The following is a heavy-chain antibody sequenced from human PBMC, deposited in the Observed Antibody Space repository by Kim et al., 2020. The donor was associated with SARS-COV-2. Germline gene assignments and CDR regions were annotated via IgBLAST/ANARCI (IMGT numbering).Heavy chain of an antibody. V-gene: IGHV3-7*03. CDR1: GFTFSNYW. Sequence: GGSLRLSCAASGFTFSNYWMTWVRQAPGKGLEWVANIKPDGSEESYVDSVKGRFTISRDNAKNSLGLQMNSLRAEDTAVYYCARPGSELKYFDFWGQGTL. CDR3: ARPGSELKYFDF. CDR2: IKPDGSEE. J-gene: IGHJ4*02. D-gene: IGHD2-8*02.